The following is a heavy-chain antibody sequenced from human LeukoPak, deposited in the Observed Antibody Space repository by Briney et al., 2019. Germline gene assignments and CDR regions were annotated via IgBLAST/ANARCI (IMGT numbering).Heavy chain of an antibody. D-gene: IGHD6-6*01. J-gene: IGHJ5*02. CDR1: GFTFSTYS. Sequence: GGSLRLSCAASGFTFSTYSMNWVRQAPGEGLEWVSSISSGSSYIYYADSVQGRFTISRDNAKNSLYLQMNSLRAEDAAVYYCARGQQLVNAWGQGTLVTVSS. CDR2: ISSGSSYI. CDR3: ARGQQLVNA. V-gene: IGHV3-21*01.